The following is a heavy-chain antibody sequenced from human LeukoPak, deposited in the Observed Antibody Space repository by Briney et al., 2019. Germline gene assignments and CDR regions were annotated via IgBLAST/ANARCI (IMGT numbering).Heavy chain of an antibody. D-gene: IGHD6-6*01. J-gene: IGHJ4*02. V-gene: IGHV1-2*06. Sequence: GASVKVSFKASGYTFTGYYMHWVRQAPGQGLEWMGRINPNSGGTNYAQKFQGRVTMTRDTSISTAYMELSRLRSDDTAVYYCAAIKPKAARGAIDYWGQGTLVTVSS. CDR2: INPNSGGT. CDR1: GYTFTGYY. CDR3: AAIKPKAARGAIDY.